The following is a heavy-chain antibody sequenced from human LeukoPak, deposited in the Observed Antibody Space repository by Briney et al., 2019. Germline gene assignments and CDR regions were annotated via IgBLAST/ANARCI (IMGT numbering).Heavy chain of an antibody. J-gene: IGHJ4*02. CDR2: IYTSGST. Sequence: AEALSLTCTVSGGSISRYYWSWIRQPAGEGLEWIGRIYTSGSTNYNPSLKSRVTMSVDTSKHQFSLKLSSVTAADTAVYYCARDMSSGWYRVNQYYFDYWGQGTLVTVSS. CDR1: GGSISRYY. V-gene: IGHV4-4*07. D-gene: IGHD6-19*01. CDR3: ARDMSSGWYRVNQYYFDY.